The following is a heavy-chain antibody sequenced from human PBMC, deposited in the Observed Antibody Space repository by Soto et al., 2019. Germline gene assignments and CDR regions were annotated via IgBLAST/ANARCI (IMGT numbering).Heavy chain of an antibody. Sequence: EVQLLESGGGLVQPGGSLRLSCAASGFTLSSYVMSWVRQAPGKGLEWVSAISGSGGSTYYADSVKGRFTISRDNSKNTLYLQMNSLRADDTAVYYCARPTTVIYFDYWGQGTLVTVSS. CDR3: ARPTTVIYFDY. J-gene: IGHJ4*02. CDR1: GFTLSSYV. CDR2: ISGSGGST. D-gene: IGHD4-17*01. V-gene: IGHV3-23*01.